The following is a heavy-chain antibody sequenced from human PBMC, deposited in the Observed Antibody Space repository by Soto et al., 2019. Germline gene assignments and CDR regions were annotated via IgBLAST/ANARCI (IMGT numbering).Heavy chain of an antibody. CDR3: AVTVGEMATIFSFDY. CDR2: IYYSGST. D-gene: IGHD1-26*01. J-gene: IGHJ4*02. V-gene: IGHV4-59*08. CDR1: GGSISSYY. Sequence: SETLSLTCTVSGGSISSYYWSWIRQPPGKGLEWIGYIYYSGSTNYNPSLKSRVTISVDTSKNQFSLKLSSVTAADTAVYYCAVTVGEMATIFSFDYWGQGTLVTVSS.